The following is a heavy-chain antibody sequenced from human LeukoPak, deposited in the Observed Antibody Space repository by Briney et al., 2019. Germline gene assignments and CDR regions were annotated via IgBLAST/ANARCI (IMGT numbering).Heavy chain of an antibody. V-gene: IGHV4-4*02. CDR2: IYHSGST. D-gene: IGHD1-26*01. CDR1: GDSISSTNW. J-gene: IGHJ4*02. CDR3: ARGVSIVGARWYLFDY. Sequence: SETLSLTCAVSGDSISSTNWWSWVRQPPGKGLEWIGEIYHSGSTNYNPSLTSRVTISIDKSKNQFSLKLNSLTAADTAVYYCARGVSIVGARWYLFDYWGQGTLVTVSS.